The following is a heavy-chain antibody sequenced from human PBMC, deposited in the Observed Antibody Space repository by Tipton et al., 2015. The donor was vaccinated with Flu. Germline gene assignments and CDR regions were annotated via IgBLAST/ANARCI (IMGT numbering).Heavy chain of an antibody. CDR2: IYYSGST. CDR3: ARRYCSSTSCYIVDAFDI. V-gene: IGHV4-30-4*01. J-gene: IGHJ3*02. CDR1: GGSISSGDYY. Sequence: LRLSCTVSGGSISSGDYYWSWIRQPPGKGLEWIGYIYYSGSTYYNPSLKSRVTISVDTSKNQFSLKLSSVTAADTAVYYCARRYCSSTSCYIVDAFDIWGQGTMVTVSS. D-gene: IGHD2-2*02.